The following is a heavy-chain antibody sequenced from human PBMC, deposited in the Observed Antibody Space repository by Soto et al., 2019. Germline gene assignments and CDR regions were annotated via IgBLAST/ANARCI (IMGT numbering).Heavy chain of an antibody. J-gene: IGHJ5*02. CDR1: GGAFRSHF. Sequence: QVRLRESGPQVVKPSATLSLNCNVSGGAFRSHFWSWIRQSPGKGLEWIGNIHSSGRSNYNPSFKSRVSMSIDPSKNQFSVRLTSVTPADTAVYYCARDDPFDPWGQGILVTVSS. V-gene: IGHV4-59*11. CDR2: IHSSGRS. CDR3: ARDDPFDP.